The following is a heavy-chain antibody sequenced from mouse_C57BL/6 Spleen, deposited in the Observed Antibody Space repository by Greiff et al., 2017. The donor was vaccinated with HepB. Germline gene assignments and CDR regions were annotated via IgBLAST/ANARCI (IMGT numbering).Heavy chain of an antibody. CDR2: ISSGGSYT. CDR3: ARHVTTYYFDY. V-gene: IGHV5-6*01. Sequence: EVKLMESGGDLVKPGGSLKLSCAASGFTFSSYGMSWVRQTPDKRLEWVATISSGGSYTYYPDSVKGRFTISRDNAKNTLYLQMSSLKSEDTAMYYCARHVTTYYFDYWGQGTTLTVSS. J-gene: IGHJ2*01. D-gene: IGHD2-3*01. CDR1: GFTFSSYG.